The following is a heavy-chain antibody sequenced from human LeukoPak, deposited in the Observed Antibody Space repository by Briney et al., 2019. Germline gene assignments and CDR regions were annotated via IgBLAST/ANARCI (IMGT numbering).Heavy chain of an antibody. V-gene: IGHV3-21*01. J-gene: IGHJ4*02. D-gene: IGHD5-18*01. Sequence: TGGSLRLSCAASGFTFSSYSMNWVRQAPGKGLEWVSSISSSSYIYYADSVKGRFTISRDNAKNSLYLQMNSLRAEDTGVYYCAIVRGVYSYGHPYYFDYWGQGTLVTVSS. CDR1: GFTFSSYS. CDR3: AIVRGVYSYGHPYYFDY. CDR2: ISSSSYI.